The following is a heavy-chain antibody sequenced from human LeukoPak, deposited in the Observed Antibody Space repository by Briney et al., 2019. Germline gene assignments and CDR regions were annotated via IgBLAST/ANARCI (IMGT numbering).Heavy chain of an antibody. D-gene: IGHD6-25*01. CDR1: GFTFDDYA. V-gene: IGHV3-9*01. J-gene: IGHJ4*02. CDR2: ISWNSGSI. CDR3: AKALSYSITAATDY. Sequence: GRSLRLSCAASGFTFDDYAMHWVRQAPGKGLEWVSGISWNSGSIGYADSVKGRFTISRDNAKNSLYLRMNSLRAEETALYYCAKALSYSITAATDYWGQGTLVTVSS.